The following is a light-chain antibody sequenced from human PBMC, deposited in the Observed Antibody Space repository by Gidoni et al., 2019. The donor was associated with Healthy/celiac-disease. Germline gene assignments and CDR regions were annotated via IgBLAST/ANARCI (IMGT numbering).Light chain of an antibody. CDR3: QQRSNWPRT. J-gene: IGKJ3*01. Sequence: EIVLPQSPATLSLSPGERATLSCRASQSVSSYLAWYQQKPGQAPRRLIYDASNRATGIPARFSGSGSGTDFTLTISSLEPEDFAVYYCQQRSNWPRTFGPGTKVDIK. CDR1: QSVSSY. CDR2: DAS. V-gene: IGKV3-11*01.